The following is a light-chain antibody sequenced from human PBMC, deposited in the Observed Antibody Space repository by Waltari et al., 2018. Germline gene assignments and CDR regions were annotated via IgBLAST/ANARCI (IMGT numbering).Light chain of an antibody. V-gene: IGLV3-9*01. CDR1: NIGAKS. Sequence: SYEVTQPLSVSVALGQTAPITCGGDNIGAKSVHWYQQKPGQAPVLVIFRDTNRPSGIPDRFSGSNSDNAATLTVSRAQAGDEGVYYCQMWDTSSVVFGGGTKLTVL. CDR3: QMWDTSSVV. J-gene: IGLJ3*02. CDR2: RDT.